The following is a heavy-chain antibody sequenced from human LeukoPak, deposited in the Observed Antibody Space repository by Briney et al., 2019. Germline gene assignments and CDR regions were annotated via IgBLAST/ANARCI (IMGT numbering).Heavy chain of an antibody. CDR3: ARSYCGGDCSDYIFDY. Sequence: ASVKVSCKASGGTFSSYAISWVRQAPGQGLEWMGGVIPIFGTANYAQKFQGRVTITADDSTSTAYMELSSLRSEDTAVYYCARSYCGGDCSDYIFDYWGQGTLVTVSS. D-gene: IGHD2-21*02. CDR2: VIPIFGTA. CDR1: GGTFSSYA. J-gene: IGHJ4*02. V-gene: IGHV1-69*13.